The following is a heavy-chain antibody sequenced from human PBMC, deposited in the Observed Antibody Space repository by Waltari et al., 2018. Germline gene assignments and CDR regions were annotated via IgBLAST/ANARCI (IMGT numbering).Heavy chain of an antibody. CDR1: GYTFTTYG. V-gene: IGHV1-18*03. CDR2: VNANNGKT. Sequence: QVQLVQSGAEVKKSGASVKVSCKASGYTFTTYGLGWIRQARGQGLEWLGWVNANNGKTKYAQKLEGRVTMTTDTATDTAYMELRSLTFDDMAVYYCARRLRGGLDVWGQGTTVTVS. D-gene: IGHD2-21*02. J-gene: IGHJ6*02. CDR3: ARRLRGGLDV.